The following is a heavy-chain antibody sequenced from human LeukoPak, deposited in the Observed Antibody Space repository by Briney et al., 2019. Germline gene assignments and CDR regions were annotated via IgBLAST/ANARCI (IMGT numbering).Heavy chain of an antibody. CDR2: IKHDGSQK. CDR3: ARATYDSSGLFDY. Sequence: GSLRLSCAASGFTFTKYWMSWVRQIPGKGLEWVANIKHDGSQKFYVDSVKGRFTVSRDNAKNSLFLQMSSLRVEDTAVYYCARATYDSSGLFDYWGQGTLVTVSS. J-gene: IGHJ4*02. D-gene: IGHD3-22*01. V-gene: IGHV3-7*01. CDR1: GFTFTKYW.